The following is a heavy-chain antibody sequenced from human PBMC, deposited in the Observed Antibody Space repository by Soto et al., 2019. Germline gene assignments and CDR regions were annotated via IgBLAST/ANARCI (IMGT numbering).Heavy chain of an antibody. CDR3: ARDGAVAGDTNFDY. D-gene: IGHD6-19*01. J-gene: IGHJ4*02. CDR2: INTGNGNT. CDR1: GYTFTHYA. Sequence: VASVKVSCKASGYTFTHYAMHWVRQAPGQRLEWMGWINTGNGNTKYSQKFQGRVTITTDTSASTAYMELSSLRSEDTAVYYCARDGAVAGDTNFDYWGQGTLVTVSS. V-gene: IGHV1-3*04.